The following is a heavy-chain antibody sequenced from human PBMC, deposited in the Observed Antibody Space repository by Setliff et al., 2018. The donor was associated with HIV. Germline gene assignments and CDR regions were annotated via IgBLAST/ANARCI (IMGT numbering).Heavy chain of an antibody. Sequence: SETLSLTCTVSSSSIRSGGYYWNWIRQHPGKGLEWIGYIYNSGSTYYSPSLQSRLTISVDTSKNQLSLKLTSVTAADTAVYYCARLTYYYDTSGLAAAFDIWGQGTMVTVSS. CDR2: IYNSGST. J-gene: IGHJ3*02. CDR1: SSSIRSGGYY. CDR3: ARLTYYYDTSGLAAAFDI. V-gene: IGHV4-31*03. D-gene: IGHD3-22*01.